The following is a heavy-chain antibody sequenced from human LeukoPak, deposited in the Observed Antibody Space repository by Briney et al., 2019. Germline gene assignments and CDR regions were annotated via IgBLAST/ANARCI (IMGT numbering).Heavy chain of an antibody. Sequence: SGGSLRLSCAASGFTFSSYWMHWVRQAPGKGLVWVSVIYSGGSTYYADSVKGRFTISRHNSKNTLYLQMNSLRAEDTAVYYCARGGFYAYYFDYWGQGTLVTVSS. CDR3: ARGGFYAYYFDY. CDR2: IYSGGST. D-gene: IGHD3-16*01. J-gene: IGHJ4*02. V-gene: IGHV3-53*04. CDR1: GFTFSSYW.